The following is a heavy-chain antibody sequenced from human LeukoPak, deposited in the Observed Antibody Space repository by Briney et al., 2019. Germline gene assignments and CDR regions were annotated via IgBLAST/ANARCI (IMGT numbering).Heavy chain of an antibody. V-gene: IGHV3-33*08. J-gene: IGHJ4*02. Sequence: GGSLRLSCAASGFSVSSNYMSWVRQAPGKGLEWVAVIWYDGSNKYYADSVKGRFTISRDNSKNTLYLQMNSLRAEDTAVYYCASQPLQQQLVPHLFYWGQGTLVTVSA. D-gene: IGHD6-13*01. CDR2: IWYDGSNK. CDR1: GFSVSSNY. CDR3: ASQPLQQQLVPHLFY.